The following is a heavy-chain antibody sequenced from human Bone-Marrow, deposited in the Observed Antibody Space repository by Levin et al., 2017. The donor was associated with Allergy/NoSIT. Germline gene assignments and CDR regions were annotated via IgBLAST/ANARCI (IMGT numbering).Heavy chain of an antibody. CDR3: ARVRANWFDP. CDR1: GFIFSDYF. Sequence: GESLKISCAASGFIFSDYFMSWIRQAPGKGPEWISYISSDSSYTNYADSVKGRFTISRDNAKNLLYLQMNSLRAEDTALYYCARVRANWFDPWGQGTLVTVSS. CDR2: ISSDSSYT. J-gene: IGHJ5*02. V-gene: IGHV3-11*06.